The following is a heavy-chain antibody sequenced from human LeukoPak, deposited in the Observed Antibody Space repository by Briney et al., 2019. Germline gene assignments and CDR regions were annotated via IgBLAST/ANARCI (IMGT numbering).Heavy chain of an antibody. J-gene: IGHJ4*02. Sequence: PGGSLRLSCAASGFNFNNYWMSWLRQAPGKGLEWVANIKDDGSGEYYVDSVKGRFTIVRDNAYNSLYLQMNSLRAEDTAVYYCAKGYSSSWSRYFDYWGQGTLVTVSS. V-gene: IGHV3-7*03. CDR1: GFNFNNYW. CDR3: AKGYSSSWSRYFDY. D-gene: IGHD6-13*01. CDR2: IKDDGSGE.